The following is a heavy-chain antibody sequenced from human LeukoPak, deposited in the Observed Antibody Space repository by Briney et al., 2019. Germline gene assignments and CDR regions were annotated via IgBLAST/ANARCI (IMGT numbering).Heavy chain of an antibody. CDR1: GGSISSGSYY. CDR3: ARAFRGIGY. Sequence: PSQTLSLTCTVSGGSISSGSYYWSWIRQPAGKGLEWIGRIYTSGSTNYNPSLESRVSISVDTSKNQFSLKLNSVTAADTAAYCCARAFRGIGYWGQGTLVTVSS. D-gene: IGHD3-16*01. J-gene: IGHJ4*02. CDR2: IYTSGST. V-gene: IGHV4-61*02.